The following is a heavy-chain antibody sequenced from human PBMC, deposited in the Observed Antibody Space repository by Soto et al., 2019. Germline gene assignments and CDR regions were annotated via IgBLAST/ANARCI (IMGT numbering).Heavy chain of an antibody. D-gene: IGHD5-12*01. V-gene: IGHV4-34*02. CDR1: GESFIGYY. Sequence: QVHLQQWGAGLLKPSETLSLTCAVYGESFIGYYWTWIRQPPGKGLEWIGEINHRRSTNYNPSLKSRVTISIDTSKNQFSLKLTSVTAAYTSVYYCARTDIVTTNWFDPWGQGTLVTVSS. CDR3: ARTDIVTTNWFDP. CDR2: INHRRST. J-gene: IGHJ5*02.